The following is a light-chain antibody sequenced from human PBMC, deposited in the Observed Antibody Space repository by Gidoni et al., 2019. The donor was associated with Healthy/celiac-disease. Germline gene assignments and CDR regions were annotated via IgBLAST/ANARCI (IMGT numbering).Light chain of an antibody. CDR1: QSVSSN. V-gene: IGKV3-15*01. J-gene: IGKJ1*01. CDR3: QQYNTWPPWT. Sequence: EIVMTQSPATLSVSPGERATLSCRASQSVSSNLAWYQQKPGQAPRLLIYGASTRATGIPARFSGSWSGTEFPLTISRLQSDDFAVSYCQQYNTWPPWTFGQGTKVEIK. CDR2: GAS.